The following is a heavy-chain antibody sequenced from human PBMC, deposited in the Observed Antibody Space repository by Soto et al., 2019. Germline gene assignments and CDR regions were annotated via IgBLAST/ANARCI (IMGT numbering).Heavy chain of an antibody. CDR1: GGSISSYY. CDR3: ASYVLPSLGFDP. CDR2: IYYSGST. V-gene: IGHV4-59*01. J-gene: IGHJ5*02. Sequence: QVQLQESGPGLVKPSETLSLTCTVSGGSISSYYWSWIRQPPGKGLEWIGYIYYSGSTNYNPSLKSRVTISVDTSKNQFSLKLSSVTAADTAVYYCASYVLPSLGFDPWGQGTLVTVSS. D-gene: IGHD3-16*01.